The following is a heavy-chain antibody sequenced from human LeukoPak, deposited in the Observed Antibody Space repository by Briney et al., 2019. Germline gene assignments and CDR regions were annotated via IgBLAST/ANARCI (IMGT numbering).Heavy chain of an antibody. V-gene: IGHV1-69*05. CDR2: IIPIFGTA. CDR1: GGTFISYA. D-gene: IGHD2-2*02. J-gene: IGHJ6*03. Sequence: GASVKVSCKASGGTFISYAISWVRQAPGQGLEWMGRIIPIFGTANYAQKFQGRVTITTDESTSTAYMELSSLRSEDTAVYYCARDPTGSTSCYKGLCYYYYMDVWGKGTTVTVSS. CDR3: ARDPTGSTSCYKGLCYYYYMDV.